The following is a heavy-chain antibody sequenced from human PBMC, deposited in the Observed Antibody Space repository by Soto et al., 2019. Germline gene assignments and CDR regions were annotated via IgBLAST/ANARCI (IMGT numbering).Heavy chain of an antibody. V-gene: IGHV6-1*01. D-gene: IGHD2-15*01. J-gene: IGHJ6*03. Sequence: PSQTLSLTCAISGDSVSSNSAAWNWFTQSQSRGLGWLGRTYYRSKWYNDYAVSVKSRITINPDTSKNQFSLQLNSVTPEDTAVYYCARAGEVAATSRYYYYMDVWGKGTTVTGSS. CDR2: TYYRSKWYN. CDR3: ARAGEVAATSRYYYYMDV. CDR1: GDSVSSNSAA.